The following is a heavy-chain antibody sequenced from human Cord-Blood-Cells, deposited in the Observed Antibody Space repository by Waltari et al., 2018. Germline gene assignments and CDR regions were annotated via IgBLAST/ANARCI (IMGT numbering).Heavy chain of an antibody. CDR2: ISYDGSNK. V-gene: IGHV3-30-3*01. Sequence: QVQLVESGGGVVQPGRSLRLSCAASGFTFSSYAMHWGRQAPGKGLEWVAVISYDGSNKYYADSVKGRFTISRDNSKNTLYLQMNSLRAEDTAVYYCARERGHYGSGSYYDYWGQGTLVTVSS. CDR3: ARERGHYGSGSYYDY. J-gene: IGHJ4*02. CDR1: GFTFSSYA. D-gene: IGHD3-10*01.